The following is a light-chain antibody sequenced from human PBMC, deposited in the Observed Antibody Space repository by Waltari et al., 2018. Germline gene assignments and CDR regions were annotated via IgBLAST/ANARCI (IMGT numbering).Light chain of an antibody. J-gene: IGLJ2*01. CDR2: GQN. Sequence: SSELTQDPAVSVALGQTVRITCQGDSLRRSYARWYQQRPGQAPILVLYGQNNRPSGIPDRFSGSISGNTASLTITGAQAEDEADYYCHSRDTSSTRVFGGGTRLTV. CDR1: SLRRSY. V-gene: IGLV3-19*01. CDR3: HSRDTSSTRV.